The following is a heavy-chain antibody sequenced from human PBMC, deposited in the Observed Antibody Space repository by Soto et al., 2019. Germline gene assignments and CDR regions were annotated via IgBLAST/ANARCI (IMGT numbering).Heavy chain of an antibody. V-gene: IGHV4-31*03. CDR3: ARTRAYYYDSSGYVRARGGAIDY. CDR1: GGSISSGGYY. J-gene: IGHJ4*02. D-gene: IGHD3-22*01. CDR2: IYYSGST. Sequence: SETLSLTCTVSGGSISSGGYYWSWIRQHPGKGLEWIGYIYYSGSTYYNPSLKSRVTISVDTSKNQFSLKLSSVTAADTAVYYCARTRAYYYDSSGYVRARGGAIDYWGQGTLVTVPQ.